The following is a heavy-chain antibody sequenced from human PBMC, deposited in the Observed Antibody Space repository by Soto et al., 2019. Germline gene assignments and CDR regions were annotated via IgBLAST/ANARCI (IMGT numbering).Heavy chain of an antibody. J-gene: IGHJ4*02. Sequence: GESLKISCNGSGYSFTSYWISWVRQMPGKGLEWMGRIDPSDSYTNYSPSFQGHVTISADKSISTAYLQWSSLKASDTAMYYCASPNYYDSSGYYYWGQGTLVTVYS. D-gene: IGHD3-22*01. CDR3: ASPNYYDSSGYYY. V-gene: IGHV5-10-1*01. CDR1: GYSFTSYW. CDR2: IDPSDSYT.